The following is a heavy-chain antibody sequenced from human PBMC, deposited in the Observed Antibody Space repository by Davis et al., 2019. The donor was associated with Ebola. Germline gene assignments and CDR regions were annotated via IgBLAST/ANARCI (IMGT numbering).Heavy chain of an antibody. CDR3: ARGGGDYAYYYGMDV. V-gene: IGHV4-59*01. CDR2: IYYSGST. CDR1: GGSISSYY. D-gene: IGHD4-17*01. J-gene: IGHJ6*02. Sequence: SETLSLTCTVSGGSISSYYWSWIRQPPGKGLEWIGYIYYSGSTNYNPSLKSRVTISVDTSKNQFSLKLSSVTAADTAVYYCARGGGDYAYYYGMDVWGQGTTVTVSS.